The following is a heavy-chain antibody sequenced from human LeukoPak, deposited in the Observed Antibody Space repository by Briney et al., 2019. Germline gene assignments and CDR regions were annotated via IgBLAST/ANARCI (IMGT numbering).Heavy chain of an antibody. CDR1: GFTFSNAW. CDR2: IKSKTDGGTT. Sequence: GGSLRLSCAASGFTFSNAWMSWVRQAPGKGLEWVGRIKSKTDGGTTDYAAPVKGRFTISRDDSKNTLYLQMNSLRDEDTAVYYCARDPDWNYVRAFDFWGQGTMVIVSS. D-gene: IGHD1-7*01. V-gene: IGHV3-15*01. CDR3: ARDPDWNYVRAFDF. J-gene: IGHJ3*01.